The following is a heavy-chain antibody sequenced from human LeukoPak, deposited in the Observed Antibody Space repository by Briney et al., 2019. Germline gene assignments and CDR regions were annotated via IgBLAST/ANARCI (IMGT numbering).Heavy chain of an antibody. CDR3: ARAKGYTSSYSFDY. CDR2: IGISSGPL. CDR1: GFTFNNYA. J-gene: IGHJ4*02. D-gene: IGHD3-10*01. V-gene: IGHV3-48*04. Sequence: GGSLRLSCAASGFTFNNYAMNWFRQTPGGRLEWVSFIGISSGPLLYADSVKGRFTISRDNAKASVYLQMNRLRAEDTAVYYCARAKGYTSSYSFDYWGQGILVTVSS.